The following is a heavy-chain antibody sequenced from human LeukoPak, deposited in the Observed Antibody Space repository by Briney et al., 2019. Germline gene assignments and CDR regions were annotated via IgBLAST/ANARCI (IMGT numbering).Heavy chain of an antibody. J-gene: IGHJ4*02. CDR1: GGSFSDYY. D-gene: IGHD6-19*01. Sequence: SETLSLTCAVYGGSFSDYYWSWIRQPPGMGLEWIGEINHSGSTNYNPSLKSRVTISVETSKNQFSLKLSSVTAADTAVYYCARRFLGVWYKPFDYWGQGTLVTVSS. CDR3: ARRFLGVWYKPFDY. CDR2: INHSGST. V-gene: IGHV4-34*01.